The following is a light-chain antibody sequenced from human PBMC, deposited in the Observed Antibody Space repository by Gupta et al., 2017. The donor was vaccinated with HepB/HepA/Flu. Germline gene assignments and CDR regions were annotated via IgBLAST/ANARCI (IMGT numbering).Light chain of an antibody. J-gene: IGLJ3*02. CDR3: CSLAGTYTWV. CDR2: DVT. V-gene: IGLV2-11*01. Sequence: QSALTQPRSVSGSPGQSVTISCTGTSSDVGSSNYVSWYQKHPGKAPKFMLYDVTKRPSGVPDRFSGSKSGNTASLTISGLQAEDEADYYCCSLAGTYTWVFGGGTKLTVL. CDR1: SSDVGSSNY.